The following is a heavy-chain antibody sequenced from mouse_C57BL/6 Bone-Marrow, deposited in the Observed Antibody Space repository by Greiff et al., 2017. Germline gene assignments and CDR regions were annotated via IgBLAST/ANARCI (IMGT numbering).Heavy chain of an antibody. V-gene: IGHV1-55*01. CDR2: IYPGSGST. CDR3: ARSGFAY. CDR1: GYTFTSYW. J-gene: IGHJ3*01. Sequence: QVQLQQSGAELVKPGASVKMSCKASGYTFTSYWITWVKQRPGQGLEWIGDIYPGSGSTTYNEKFKSKATLTVDKSSSTAYMQLSSLTSEDSAVYYGARSGFAYWGQGTLVTVSA.